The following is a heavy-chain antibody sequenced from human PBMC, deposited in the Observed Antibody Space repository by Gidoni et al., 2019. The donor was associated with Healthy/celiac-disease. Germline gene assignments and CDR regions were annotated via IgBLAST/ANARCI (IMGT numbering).Heavy chain of an antibody. Sequence: EVQLVESGGGLVQPGRSLRLSCAASGFTFDDYAMHWVRQAPGKGLEWVSGISWNSGSIGYADSVKGRFTISRDNAKNSLYLQMNSLRAEDTALYYCAKVAKIAAAGTGAFDIWGQGTMVTVSS. V-gene: IGHV3-9*01. CDR2: ISWNSGSI. J-gene: IGHJ3*02. CDR3: AKVAKIAAAGTGAFDI. CDR1: GFTFDDYA. D-gene: IGHD6-13*01.